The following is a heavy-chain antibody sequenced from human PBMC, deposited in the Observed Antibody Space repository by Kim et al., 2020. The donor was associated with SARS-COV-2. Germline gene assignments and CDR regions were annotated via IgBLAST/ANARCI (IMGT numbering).Heavy chain of an antibody. CDR2: IYYSGST. D-gene: IGHD3-10*01. Sequence: SETLSLTCTVSGGSISSSSYYWGWIRQPPGKGLEWIGSIYYSGSTYYNPSLKSRVTISVDTSKNQFSLKLSSVTAADTAVYYCARSRVRGAEMVYNWFDPWGQGTLVTVSS. V-gene: IGHV4-39*07. CDR3: ARSRVRGAEMVYNWFDP. CDR1: GGSISSSSYY. J-gene: IGHJ5*02.